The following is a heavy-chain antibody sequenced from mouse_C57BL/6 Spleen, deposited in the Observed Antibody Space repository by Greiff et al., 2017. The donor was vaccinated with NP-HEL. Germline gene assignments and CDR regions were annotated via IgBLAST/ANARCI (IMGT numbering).Heavy chain of an antibody. CDR1: GYAFSSYW. CDR2: IYPGDGDT. V-gene: IGHV1-80*01. D-gene: IGHD1-1*01. J-gene: IGHJ4*01. CDR3: ARGGIRAMDY. Sequence: VQLQESGAELVKPGASVKISCKASGYAFSSYWMNWVKQRPGKGLEWIGQIYPGDGDTNYNGKFKGKATLTADKSSSTSYMQLSSLTSEDSAVYFCARGGIRAMDYWGQGTSVTVSS.